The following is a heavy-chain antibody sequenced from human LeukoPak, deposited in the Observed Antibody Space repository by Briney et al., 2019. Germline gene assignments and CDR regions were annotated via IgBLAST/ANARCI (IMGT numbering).Heavy chain of an antibody. CDR1: GFTFSSYG. J-gene: IGHJ4*02. V-gene: IGHV3-33*01. CDR2: IWYDGSNK. CDR3: ARDSAAYYFDY. D-gene: IGHD6-25*01. Sequence: SGGSLRLSCAASGFTFSSYGMHWVRQAPGKGLEWVAVIWYDGSNKYYADSVKGRFTISRDNSKNTLYLQMNNLRAEDTAVYYCARDSAAYYFDYWGQGTLVTVSS.